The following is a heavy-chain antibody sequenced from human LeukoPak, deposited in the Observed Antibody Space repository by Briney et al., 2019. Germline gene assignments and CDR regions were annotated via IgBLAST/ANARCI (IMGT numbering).Heavy chain of an antibody. CDR2: IRSKAISYAT. Sequence: GGSLRLSCAASGFTFSGSAMHWVRQASGKGLEWVGRIRSKAISYATAYAASVKGRFTISGDDSKNTAYLQMNSLKTEDTAVYYCTRPRHPDYYDSSGIDYWGQGTLVTVSS. V-gene: IGHV3-73*01. CDR3: TRPRHPDYYDSSGIDY. CDR1: GFTFSGSA. D-gene: IGHD3-22*01. J-gene: IGHJ4*02.